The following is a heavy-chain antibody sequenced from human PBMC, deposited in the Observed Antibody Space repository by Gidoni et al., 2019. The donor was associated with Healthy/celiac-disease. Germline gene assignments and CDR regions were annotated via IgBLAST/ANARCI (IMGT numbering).Heavy chain of an antibody. Sequence: EVQLVESGGGLVKPGGSLRLSCAASGFTFSSYSMNWVRQAPGKGLECVSSISSSSSYIYYANSVKGRSTTSRDNAKNSLYLQMNSLRSEDTAVYYCARGDSSSFDYWGQGTLVTVSS. CDR3: ARGDSSSFDY. J-gene: IGHJ4*02. V-gene: IGHV3-21*01. CDR1: GFTFSSYS. D-gene: IGHD3-22*01. CDR2: ISSSSSYI.